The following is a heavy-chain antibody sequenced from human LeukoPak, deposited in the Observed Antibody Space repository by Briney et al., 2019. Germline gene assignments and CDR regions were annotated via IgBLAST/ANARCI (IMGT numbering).Heavy chain of an antibody. J-gene: IGHJ3*02. D-gene: IGHD2-21*01. CDR1: GGSISSGGYY. CDR2: IYYTGST. Sequence: SETLSLTCTVSGGSISSGGYYWSWIRQHPGKGLEWIAYIYYTGSTYYNPSLKSRLTISVDTSKNHFSLRLSSMTAADTAVYYCARVPSVIDAFDIWGQGTKVTVSS. V-gene: IGHV4-31*03. CDR3: ARVPSVIDAFDI.